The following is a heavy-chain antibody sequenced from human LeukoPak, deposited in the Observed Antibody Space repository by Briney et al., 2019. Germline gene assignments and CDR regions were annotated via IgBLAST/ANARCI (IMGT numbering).Heavy chain of an antibody. V-gene: IGHV3-21*01. D-gene: IGHD3-3*01. CDR2: ISSSSSYI. Sequence: KPGGSLRLSCAASGFIFSSYSMNWVRQAPGKGLEWVSSISSSSSYIYYADSVKGRFTISRDNAKNSLYLQMNSLRAEDTAVYYCARDSSNFWSGYYKPFDYWGQGTLVTVSS. J-gene: IGHJ4*02. CDR3: ARDSSNFWSGYYKPFDY. CDR1: GFIFSSYS.